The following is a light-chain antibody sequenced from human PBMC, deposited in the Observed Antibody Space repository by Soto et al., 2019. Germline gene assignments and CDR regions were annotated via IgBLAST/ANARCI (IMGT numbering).Light chain of an antibody. Sequence: DIQMTQSTSTLSASVGDRVTITCRASLPINSWLAWSQQKPGKAPNLLIYKAPTLESGVPSRISGSGSGTEFTLTISSLQPDDFATYYCQQYNSYSQTFGQGTKVDIK. CDR3: QQYNSYSQT. CDR2: KAP. J-gene: IGKJ1*01. CDR1: LPINSW. V-gene: IGKV1-5*03.